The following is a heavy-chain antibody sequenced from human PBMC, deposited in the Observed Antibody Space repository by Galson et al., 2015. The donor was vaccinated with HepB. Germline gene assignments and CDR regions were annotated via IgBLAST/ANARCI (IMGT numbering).Heavy chain of an antibody. V-gene: IGHV3-30*18. D-gene: IGHD3-3*01. CDR1: GFTFSSYG. CDR2: ISYDGSNK. J-gene: IGHJ6*02. CDR3: AKEFGNYDFWSGYPKPYYYYGMDV. Sequence: SCAASGFTFSSYGMHWVRQAPGKGLEWVAVISYDGSNKYYADSVKGRFTISRDNSKNTLYLQMNSLRAEDTAVYYCAKEFGNYDFWSGYPKPYYYYGMDVWGQGTTVTVSS.